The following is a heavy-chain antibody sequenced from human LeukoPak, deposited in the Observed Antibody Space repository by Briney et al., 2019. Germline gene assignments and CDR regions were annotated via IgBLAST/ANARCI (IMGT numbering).Heavy chain of an antibody. V-gene: IGHV5-51*01. D-gene: IGHD6-6*01. Sequence: GEALKISRKGSGYSFTSYWIGWVRQVPGKGLEWMGIIYPGDSDTRYSPSFQGQVTISADKSISTAYLQWISLKASDTAMYSCARHPDRPYSSSPFDYWGQGTLVTVSS. J-gene: IGHJ4*02. CDR3: ARHPDRPYSSSPFDY. CDR2: IYPGDSDT. CDR1: GYSFTSYW.